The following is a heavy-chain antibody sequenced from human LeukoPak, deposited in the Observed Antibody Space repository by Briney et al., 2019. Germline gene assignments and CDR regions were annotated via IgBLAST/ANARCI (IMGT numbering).Heavy chain of an antibody. J-gene: IGHJ4*02. CDR3: AKAQFPYYSDGSGYPLDY. D-gene: IGHD3-22*01. CDR2: IRYDGRNK. Sequence: PGRSLRLSCAASGFTFSSYGMHWVRQAPGKGLEWVAFIRYDGRNKYYADSVKGRFTISRDNSKNTLYLQMNSLRAEDTAVYYCAKAQFPYYSDGSGYPLDYWGQGTLVTVSS. CDR1: GFTFSSYG. V-gene: IGHV3-30*02.